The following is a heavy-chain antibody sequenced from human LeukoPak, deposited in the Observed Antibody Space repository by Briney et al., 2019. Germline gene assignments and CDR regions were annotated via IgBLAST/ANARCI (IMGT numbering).Heavy chain of an antibody. CDR2: IYSGGST. D-gene: IGHD7-27*01. Sequence: GGSLRLSSAASGFTVSSNYMSWVRQAPGKGLEWVSVIYSGGSTYYADSVKGRFTISRDNSKNTLYLQMNTLRAEDTAVYYCARGPRTGRSPMDVWGKGTTVTVSS. J-gene: IGHJ6*03. V-gene: IGHV3-53*01. CDR1: GFTVSSNY. CDR3: ARGPRTGRSPMDV.